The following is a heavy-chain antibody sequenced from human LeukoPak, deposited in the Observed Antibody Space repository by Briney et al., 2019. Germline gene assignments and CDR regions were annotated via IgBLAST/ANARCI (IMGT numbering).Heavy chain of an antibody. Sequence: GGSLRLSCAASGFTFSSYAMNWVRQAPGKGLEWVSGVSGSGDTTSYADSVKGRFTISRDNFKNTLYLQMNSLRAEDTAVYYCAKDRYTSSSYRVDYWGQGTLVTVSS. CDR1: GFTFSSYA. J-gene: IGHJ4*02. V-gene: IGHV3-23*01. D-gene: IGHD6-6*01. CDR2: VSGSGDTT. CDR3: AKDRYTSSSYRVDY.